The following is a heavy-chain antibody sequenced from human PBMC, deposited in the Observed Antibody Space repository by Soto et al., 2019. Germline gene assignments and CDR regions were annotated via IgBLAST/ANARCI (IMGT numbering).Heavy chain of an antibody. Sequence: QVQLQQWGAGLLRPSETLPLTCAFYGGSFDDFYWSWVRQSPGKGLEWVGEISHDGGTNYSPSLPGRVSISVDTSKNKFCLHLRSVTAADTGLYYCARGQLVWYGDLTPYHRDMDVWGQGTTVTVSS. D-gene: IGHD3-10*01. J-gene: IGHJ6*02. CDR1: GGSFDDFY. V-gene: IGHV4-34*02. CDR3: ARGQLVWYGDLTPYHRDMDV. CDR2: ISHDGGT.